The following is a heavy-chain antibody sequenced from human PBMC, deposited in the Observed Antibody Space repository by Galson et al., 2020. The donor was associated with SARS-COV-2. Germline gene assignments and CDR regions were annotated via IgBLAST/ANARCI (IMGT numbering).Heavy chain of an antibody. CDR3: AKDLASSVAIRTAFDY. J-gene: IGHJ4*02. V-gene: IGHV3-23*01. D-gene: IGHD6-19*01. CDR1: GFTFSGYA. Sequence: GESLKISCAASGFTFSGYAMSWVRQAPGRGLDWVSVISAGSTTTFYAGSVKGRFTISRDNSKNMLYLQMDSLRPDDTAIYYCAKDLASSVAIRTAFDYWGLGTLVTVSS. CDR2: ISAGSTTT.